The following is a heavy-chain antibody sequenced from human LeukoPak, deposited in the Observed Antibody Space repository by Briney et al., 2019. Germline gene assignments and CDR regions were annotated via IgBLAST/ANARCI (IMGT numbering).Heavy chain of an antibody. CDR3: ARDISQLGYQLLSAY. CDR2: ISGSGDST. Sequence: PGGSLRLSCTVSGFTFSSYAMNWVRQAPGKGLEWVSAISGSGDSTYYADSVKGRFTISRDNAKNSLYLQMNSLRAEDTAVYYCARDISQLGYQLLSAYWGQGTLVTVSS. D-gene: IGHD2-2*01. J-gene: IGHJ4*02. V-gene: IGHV3-23*01. CDR1: GFTFSSYA.